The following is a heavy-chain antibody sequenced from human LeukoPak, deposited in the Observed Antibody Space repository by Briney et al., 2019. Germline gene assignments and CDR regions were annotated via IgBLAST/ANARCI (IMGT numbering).Heavy chain of an antibody. Sequence: GGSLRLSCAASGFTFSSYEMNWVRQAPGKGLEWVSYISSSGSTIYFADSVKGRFTISRDNAKNSLYLQMNSLRAEDTAVYYCVRGKSSYDSSGRYDYWGQGTLVTVSS. V-gene: IGHV3-48*03. CDR2: ISSSGSTI. CDR3: VRGKSSYDSSGRYDY. J-gene: IGHJ4*02. D-gene: IGHD3-22*01. CDR1: GFTFSSYE.